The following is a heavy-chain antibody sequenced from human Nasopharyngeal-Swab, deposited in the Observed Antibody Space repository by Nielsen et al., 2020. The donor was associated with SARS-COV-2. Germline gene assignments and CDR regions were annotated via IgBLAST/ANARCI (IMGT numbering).Heavy chain of an antibody. V-gene: IGHV1-69*13. J-gene: IGHJ3*02. CDR2: IIPIFGTA. Sequence: SVKVSCKASGGTFSSYAISWVRQAPGQGLEWMGGIIPIFGTANYAQKFQGRVTITADESTSTAYMELSSLRSEDTAVYYCARGITILHAFDIWSQGTMVTVSS. CDR3: ARGITILHAFDI. D-gene: IGHD3-3*01. CDR1: GGTFSSYA.